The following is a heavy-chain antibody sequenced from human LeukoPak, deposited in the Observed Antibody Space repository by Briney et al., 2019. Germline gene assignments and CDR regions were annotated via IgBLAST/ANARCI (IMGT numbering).Heavy chain of an antibody. CDR2: ISGSGGST. V-gene: IGHV3-23*01. CDR3: AKDVWATVPYWYFDL. D-gene: IGHD4-17*01. CDR1: GFTFDDYA. Sequence: GGSLRLSCAASGFTFDDYAMHWVRQAPGKGLEWVSAISGSGGSTYYADSVKGRFTISRDNSKNTLYLQMNSLRAEDTAVYYCAKDVWATVPYWYFDLWGRGTLVTVSS. J-gene: IGHJ2*01.